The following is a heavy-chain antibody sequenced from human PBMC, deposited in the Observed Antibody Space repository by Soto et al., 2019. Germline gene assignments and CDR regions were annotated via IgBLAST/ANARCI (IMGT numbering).Heavy chain of an antibody. V-gene: IGHV3-9*01. J-gene: IGHJ3*02. CDR3: AKGYPGAFDI. CDR2: ISWNSGSI. Sequence: EVQLVESGGGLVQPGRSLRLSCAASGFTFDDYAMHWVRQAPGKGLEWVSGISWNSGSIGYADSVKGRFTISRDNAKNSLYLQMNSLRAEDTALYYCAKGYPGAFDIWGQGTMVTVSS. CDR1: GFTFDDYA. D-gene: IGHD1-26*01.